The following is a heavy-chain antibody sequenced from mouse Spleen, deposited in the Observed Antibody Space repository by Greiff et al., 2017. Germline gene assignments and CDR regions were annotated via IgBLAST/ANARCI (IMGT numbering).Heavy chain of an antibody. Sequence: QVQLQQPWAELVRPGSSVKLSCKASGYTFTSYWMHWVKQRPIQGLEWIGNIDPSDSETHYNQKFKDKATLTVDKSSSTAYMQLSSLTSEDSAVYYCARRYGSSGFAYWGQGTLVTVSA. D-gene: IGHD1-1*01. J-gene: IGHJ3*01. CDR2: IDPSDSET. CDR1: GYTFTSYW. CDR3: ARRYGSSGFAY. V-gene: IGHV1-52*01.